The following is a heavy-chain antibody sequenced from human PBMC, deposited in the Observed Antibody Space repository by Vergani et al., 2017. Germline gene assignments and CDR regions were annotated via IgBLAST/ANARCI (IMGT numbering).Heavy chain of an antibody. Sequence: QVQLQESGPGLVKPSETLSLTCTVSGGSISSYYWSWIRQPPGKGLEWIGYIYYSGSTNYNPSLKSRVTISVDTSKNQFSLKLSSVTAADTAVYYCARDLAVAGPGALDYWGQGTLVTVSS. D-gene: IGHD6-19*01. CDR2: IYYSGST. CDR3: ARDLAVAGPGALDY. CDR1: GGSISSYY. J-gene: IGHJ4*02. V-gene: IGHV4-59*12.